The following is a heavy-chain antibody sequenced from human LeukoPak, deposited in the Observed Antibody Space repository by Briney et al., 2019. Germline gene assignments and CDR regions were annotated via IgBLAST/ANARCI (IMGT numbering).Heavy chain of an antibody. CDR2: ISGSGANT. CDR3: AKERAGYINPYYFDY. J-gene: IGHJ4*02. V-gene: IGHV3-23*01. CDR1: GFTFSTYA. D-gene: IGHD3-9*01. Sequence: GGSLRLSCAASGFTFSTYAMSWVRQAPGKGLEWVSTISGSGANTYYADSVRGRFTISRDNSKNTLYLHMNSLRAEDTAVYYCAKERAGYINPYYFDYWGQRTLVTVSS.